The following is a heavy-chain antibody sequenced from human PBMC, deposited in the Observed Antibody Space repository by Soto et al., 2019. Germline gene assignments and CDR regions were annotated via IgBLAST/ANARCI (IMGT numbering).Heavy chain of an antibody. V-gene: IGHV3-49*03. CDR3: TRNFSGSGG. Sequence: PGGSLRLSCTASGFTFGDYDMSWFRQAPGKGLEWVGFIRSKASGGTTEYAASVKGRFTLSRDDSKSVAYLQMNSLKTEDTAVYYCTRNFSGSGGWGQETLVTVAS. J-gene: IGHJ4*02. CDR1: GFTFGDYD. CDR2: IRSKASGGTT. D-gene: IGHD2-15*01.